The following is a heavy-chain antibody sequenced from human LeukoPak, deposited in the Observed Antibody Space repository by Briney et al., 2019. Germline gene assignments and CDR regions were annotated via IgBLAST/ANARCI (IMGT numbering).Heavy chain of an antibody. D-gene: IGHD3-22*01. J-gene: IGHJ3*01. Sequence: GASVKVSCKASGYTFTGYYMHRVRQAPGQGLEWMGRINPNSGGTNYAQKFQGRVTMTRDTSISTAYMELSRLRSDDTAVYYCARGDYCDSLATDWGQGTMVTVSS. CDR1: GYTFTGYY. CDR3: ARGDYCDSLATD. V-gene: IGHV1-2*06. CDR2: INPNSGGT.